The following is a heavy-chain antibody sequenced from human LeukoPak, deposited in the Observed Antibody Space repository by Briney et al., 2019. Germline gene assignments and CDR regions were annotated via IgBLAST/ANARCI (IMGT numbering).Heavy chain of an antibody. J-gene: IGHJ4*02. Sequence: GASVKVSCKASGYTFTSYGISWVRQAPGQGLEWMGWISAYNGNTNYAQKLQGRVTMTTDTSTSTAYMELRSLRSDEKAVYYCARDRRGYSYGYFDYWGQGTLVTVSS. V-gene: IGHV1-18*01. CDR2: ISAYNGNT. CDR3: ARDRRGYSYGYFDY. D-gene: IGHD5-18*01. CDR1: GYTFTSYG.